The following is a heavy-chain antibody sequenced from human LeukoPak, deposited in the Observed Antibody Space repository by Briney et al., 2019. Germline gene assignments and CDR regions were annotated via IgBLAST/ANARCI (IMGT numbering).Heavy chain of an antibody. V-gene: IGHV4-4*02. J-gene: IGHJ3*02. Sequence: PSETLSLTCAVSGGSISSSNWWSWVRQPPGKGLEWIGEIYHSGSTNYNPSLKSRVTISVDKSKNQFSLKLSSVTAADTAVYYCARDSGPRGMYGLDIWGQGTMVTVSS. CDR2: IYHSGST. CDR3: ARDSGPRGMYGLDI. CDR1: GGSISSSNW. D-gene: IGHD4-17*01.